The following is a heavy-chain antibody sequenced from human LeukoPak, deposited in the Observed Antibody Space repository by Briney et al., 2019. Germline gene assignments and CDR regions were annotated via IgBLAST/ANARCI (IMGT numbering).Heavy chain of an antibody. CDR3: AKANIEVVPAATRKYYYYYMDV. V-gene: IGHV3-23*01. Sequence: PGGSLRHSCAASGFTFSSYAMSWVRQAPGKGLEWVSAIRGSGGSTYYADSVKGRFTISRDNSKNTLYLQMNSLRAEDTAVYYCAKANIEVVPAATRKYYYYYMDVWGKGTTVTVS. CDR1: GFTFSSYA. D-gene: IGHD2-2*01. CDR2: IRGSGGST. J-gene: IGHJ6*03.